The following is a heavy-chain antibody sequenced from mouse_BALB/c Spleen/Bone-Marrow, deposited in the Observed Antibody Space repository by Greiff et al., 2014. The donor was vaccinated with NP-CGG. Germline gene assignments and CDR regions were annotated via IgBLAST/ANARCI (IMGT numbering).Heavy chain of an antibody. V-gene: IGHV14-4*02. CDR2: IDPENGDT. Sequence: VQLQQSGAELVRSGASVKLSCTASGFNIKDYYMHWVKQRPEQGLEWIGWIDPENGDTEYAPKFQGKATMTADTSSNTAYLQLGSLTSEDTAVYYCNAWNYYGGMGYWGQGTSVTVSS. J-gene: IGHJ4*01. CDR1: GFNIKDYY. CDR3: NAWNYYGGMGY. D-gene: IGHD1-2*01.